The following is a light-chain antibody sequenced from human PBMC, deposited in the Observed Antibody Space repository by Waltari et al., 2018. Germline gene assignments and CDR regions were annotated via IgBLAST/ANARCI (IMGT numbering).Light chain of an antibody. CDR2: GAS. CDR1: QSVTSSY. V-gene: IGKV3-20*01. CDR3: QQYGSSPRT. J-gene: IGKJ2*01. Sequence: IVLTQSPGTLSLSPGEGATLSCRASQSVTSSYLAWDQQKPGQAPRLLIYGASSRATGIPDRFSGSGSGTDFTLTISRLEPEDFAVYYCQQYGSSPRTFGQGTKLEIK.